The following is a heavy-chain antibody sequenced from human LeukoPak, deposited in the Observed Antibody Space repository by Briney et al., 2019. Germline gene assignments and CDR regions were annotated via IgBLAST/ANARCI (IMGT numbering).Heavy chain of an antibody. D-gene: IGHD3-9*01. J-gene: IGHJ6*03. CDR1: GGSFSGYY. Sequence: PSETLSLTXAVYGGSFSGYYWSWLRQPPGKGLEWIGEINHSGSTNYNTSLKSRVTISVDTSKNQFSLKLSSVTAADTAVYYCARLRYFDWLLVPPPSYYYYYMDVWGKGTTVTVSS. CDR3: ARLRYFDWLLVPPPSYYYYYMDV. V-gene: IGHV4-34*01. CDR2: INHSGST.